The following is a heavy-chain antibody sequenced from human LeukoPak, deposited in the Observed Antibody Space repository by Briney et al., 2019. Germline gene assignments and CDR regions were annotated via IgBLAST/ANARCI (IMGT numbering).Heavy chain of an antibody. V-gene: IGHV4-39*07. CDR1: GGSISSSSYY. CDR2: IYYSGST. D-gene: IGHD3-9*01. Sequence: SETLSLTCTVSGGSISSSSYYWGWIRQPPGKGLEWIGSIYYSGSTNYNPSLKSRVTISVDTSKNQFSLKLSSVTAADTAVYYCARGSYDILTGYNLYYYYMDVWGKGTTVTVSS. J-gene: IGHJ6*03. CDR3: ARGSYDILTGYNLYYYYMDV.